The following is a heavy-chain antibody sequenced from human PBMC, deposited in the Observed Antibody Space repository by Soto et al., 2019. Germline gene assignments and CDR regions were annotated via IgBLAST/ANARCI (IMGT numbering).Heavy chain of an antibody. CDR3: ARGYLVDGYSYGIFDY. CDR2: IIPIFGTA. CDR1: GGTFSSYA. D-gene: IGHD5-18*01. J-gene: IGHJ4*02. V-gene: IGHV1-69*13. Sequence: ASVKVSCKASGGTFSSYAISWVRQAPGQGLEWMGGIIPIFGTANYAQKFQGRVTITADESTSTAYMELSSLRSEDTAVYYCARGYLVDGYSYGIFDYWGQGTLVTVSS.